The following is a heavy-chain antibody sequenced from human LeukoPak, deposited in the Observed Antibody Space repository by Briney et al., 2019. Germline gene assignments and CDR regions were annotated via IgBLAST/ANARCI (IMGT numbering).Heavy chain of an antibody. Sequence: GSLRLSCAASGFTFSSYTFYWFRPAPGKGLEWVASVSVEGIGRYFPGSVEGRFAISRDDSKKSVFLQMSNLRPEDTAVYFCATVTKVDFNYWGQGTLVTVSS. CDR3: ATVTKVDFNY. V-gene: IGHV3-30*09. J-gene: IGHJ4*02. CDR2: VSVEGIGR. CDR1: GFTFSSYT. D-gene: IGHD4-11*01.